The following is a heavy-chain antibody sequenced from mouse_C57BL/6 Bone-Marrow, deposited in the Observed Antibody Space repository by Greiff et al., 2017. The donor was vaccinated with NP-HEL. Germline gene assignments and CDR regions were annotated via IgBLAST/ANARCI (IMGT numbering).Heavy chain of an antibody. CDR1: GFNIKDDY. Sequence: EVQLQQSGAELVRPGASVKLSCTASGFNIKDDYMHWVKQRPEQGLEWIGWIDPENGDTEYASKFQGKATITADTSSNTAYLQLSSLTSEDTAVYYCTTSGGYYPWFAYWGQGTRVTVSA. CDR3: TTSGGYYPWFAY. V-gene: IGHV14-4*01. CDR2: IDPENGDT. D-gene: IGHD2-3*01. J-gene: IGHJ3*01.